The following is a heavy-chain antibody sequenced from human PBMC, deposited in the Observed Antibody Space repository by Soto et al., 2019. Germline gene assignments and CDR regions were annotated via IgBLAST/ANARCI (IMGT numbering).Heavy chain of an antibody. CDR2: MNPNSGNT. J-gene: IGHJ3*01. V-gene: IGHV1-8*01. D-gene: IGHD3-22*01. CDR3: ARGSYHYYYVSSGYYALDAFDF. Sequence: ASVKVSCKASGYTFTSYDINWVRQASGQGLEWMGWMNPNSGNTGYAQKFQGRVTMTRNTSISTAYMELSSLRSEDTAVYYCARGSYHYYYVSSGYYALDAFDFWAQRTMVTGSS. CDR1: GYTFTSYD.